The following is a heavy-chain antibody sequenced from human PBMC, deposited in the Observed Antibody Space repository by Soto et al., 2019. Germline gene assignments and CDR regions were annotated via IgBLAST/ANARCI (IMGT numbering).Heavy chain of an antibody. CDR1: CYSIISGYC. V-gene: IGHV4-38-2*02. CDR2: IYHSGST. D-gene: IGHD3-10*01. CDR3: ARDVGSGSYYYYYYGMDV. J-gene: IGHJ6*02. Sequence: XETLSLACAVDCYSIISGYCWGWIRQPPGKGLEWIGSIYHSGSTYYNPSLKSRVTISVDTSKNQFSLKLSSVTAADTAVYYCARDVGSGSYYYYYYGMDVWGQGTTVTVSS.